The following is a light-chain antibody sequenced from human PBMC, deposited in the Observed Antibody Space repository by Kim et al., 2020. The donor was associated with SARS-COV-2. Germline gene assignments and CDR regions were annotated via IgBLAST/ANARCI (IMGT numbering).Light chain of an antibody. Sequence: QMTRISCAGEALPKKYAYWYQQKPGQFPVLMIYKDTERPSGVPERFSGSSSGTIVTLTISGVQAEDEADYCCLSADSSGTYPWMFGGGTKLTVL. CDR1: ALPKKY. CDR3: LSADSSGTYPWM. CDR2: KDT. V-gene: IGLV3-16*01. J-gene: IGLJ3*02.